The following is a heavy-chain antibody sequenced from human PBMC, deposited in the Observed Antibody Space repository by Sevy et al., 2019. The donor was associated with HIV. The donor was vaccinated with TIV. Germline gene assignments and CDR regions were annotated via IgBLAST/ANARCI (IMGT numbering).Heavy chain of an antibody. Sequence: SETLSLTCAVYGGSFSGYHWSWIRQPPGKGLEWIGEINHSGSTNYNPSLKSRVTISVDTSKNQFSLKLSSVTAADTAVYYCARVVPGDSSGYFDYWGQGTLVTVSS. CDR3: ARVVPGDSSGYFDY. CDR1: GGSFSGYH. J-gene: IGHJ4*02. V-gene: IGHV4-34*01. CDR2: INHSGST. D-gene: IGHD3-22*01.